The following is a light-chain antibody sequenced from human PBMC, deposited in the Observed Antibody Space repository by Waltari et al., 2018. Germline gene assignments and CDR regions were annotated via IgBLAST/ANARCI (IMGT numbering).Light chain of an antibody. J-gene: IGKJ1*01. V-gene: IGKV3-20*01. CDR2: DAS. CDR1: QSVGRS. Sequence: EIVLTQSPGTQSLSPGERATLSCRASQSVGRSLAWYQQKPGQAPRLLIFDASNRATAIPERFSGSGSGTDFSLTISRLEPEDFAVYYCQMYVRLPVTFGQGTKVEIK. CDR3: QMYVRLPVT.